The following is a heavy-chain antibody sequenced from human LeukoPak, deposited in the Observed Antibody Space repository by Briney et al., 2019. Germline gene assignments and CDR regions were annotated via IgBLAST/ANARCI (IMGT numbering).Heavy chain of an antibody. D-gene: IGHD6-6*01. CDR1: GGSISSYY. J-gene: IGHJ4*02. CDR2: IYYSGST. V-gene: IGHV4-59*01. Sequence: SETLSLTCTVSGGSISSYYWSWIRQPPGKGLKWIGYIYYSGSTNYNPSLKSRVTISVDTSKNQFSLKLSSVTAADTAVYYCARELGSSSLVIPPYYFDYWGQGTLVTVSS. CDR3: ARELGSSSLVIPPYYFDY.